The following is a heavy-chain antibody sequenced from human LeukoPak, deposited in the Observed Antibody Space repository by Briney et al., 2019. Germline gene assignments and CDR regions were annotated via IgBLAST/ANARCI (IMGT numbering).Heavy chain of an antibody. CDR2: INPNSGGT. CDR1: GYTFTGYY. D-gene: IGHD3-9*01. J-gene: IGHJ4*02. CDR3: ARRGDGDILTAYYYFDY. V-gene: IGHV1-2*02. Sequence: GASVKVSCKASGYTFTGYYIHWVRQAPGQGLEWMGWINPNSGGTIYAQKFQGRVTMTRDTYISTAYMELNSLRSDDTAVYYCARRGDGDILTAYYYFDYWGQGTLVTVSS.